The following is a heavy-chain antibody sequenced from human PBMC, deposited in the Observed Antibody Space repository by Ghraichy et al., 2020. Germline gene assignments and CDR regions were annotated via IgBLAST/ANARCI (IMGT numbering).Heavy chain of an antibody. Sequence: SETLSLTCVVSGDSITSNWWSWVRQPPGKGLEWVGELYHSGSTYYNPSLMRRVTISIDKSKNQFSVELSSVTAADTAVYYCARHVAVSGTRGFDYWGQGTLVTVSS. CDR1: GDSITSNW. CDR2: LYHSGST. CDR3: ARHVAVSGTRGFDY. D-gene: IGHD6-19*01. J-gene: IGHJ4*02. V-gene: IGHV4-4*02.